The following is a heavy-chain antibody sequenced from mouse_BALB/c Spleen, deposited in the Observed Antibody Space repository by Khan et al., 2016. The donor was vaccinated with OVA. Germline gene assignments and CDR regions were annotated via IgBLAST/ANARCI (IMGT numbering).Heavy chain of an antibody. Sequence: EVQLQESGPGLVKPSQSLSLTCTVTGYSITSDYAWNWIRQFPGNKLEWMGYISSSGSTNYNPALKSRISITRDTSKNQFFLQLNSVTTEDTATYYCARDGSSYNDAMDYWGQGTSVTVSS. CDR3: ARDGSSYNDAMDY. CDR1: GYSITSDYA. CDR2: ISSSGST. J-gene: IGHJ4*01. D-gene: IGHD2-3*01. V-gene: IGHV3-2*02.